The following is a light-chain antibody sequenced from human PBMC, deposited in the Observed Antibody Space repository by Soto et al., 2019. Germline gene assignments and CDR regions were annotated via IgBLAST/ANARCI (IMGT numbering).Light chain of an antibody. CDR2: EVS. CDR1: SSDVGGYNY. J-gene: IGLJ3*02. CDR3: CSYTTSGTPV. Sequence: QSVLTQPASVSGSPGQTITISCTGTSSDVGGYNYLSWYQQHPGKAPKVMIYEVSNRPSGVSNRFSGSKSGNSASLTISGLQAEDEADYFCCSYTTSGTPVFGGGTKATVL. V-gene: IGLV2-14*01.